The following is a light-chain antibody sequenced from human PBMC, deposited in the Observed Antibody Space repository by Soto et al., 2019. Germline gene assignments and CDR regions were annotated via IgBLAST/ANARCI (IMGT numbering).Light chain of an antibody. Sequence: DIVMTQSPDSLAVSLGERATINCKSSQSVLYSSNNKNYLAWYQQKPGQPPKLLIYWASTRESGVPDRFSGSGSGTDFTLNISSLQAEDVAVYYCQQDYSTPLTCGGGTKVEIK. CDR1: QSVLYSSNNKNY. J-gene: IGKJ4*01. V-gene: IGKV4-1*01. CDR3: QQDYSTPLT. CDR2: WAS.